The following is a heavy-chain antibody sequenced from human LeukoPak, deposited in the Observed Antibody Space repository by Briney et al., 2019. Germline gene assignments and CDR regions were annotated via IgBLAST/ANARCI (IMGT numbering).Heavy chain of an antibody. V-gene: IGHV3-66*02. J-gene: IGHJ4*02. CDR3: ARESGSYPAFDY. Sequence: GGSLRLSCAASGFTVSSNYMSWVRQAPGKGLEWVSVIYSGGTTYYVDSVKGRFTISRGNSKNTLYLQINSLRAEDAAVYYCARESGSYPAFDYWGQGTLVTVSS. CDR1: GFTVSSNY. D-gene: IGHD1-26*01. CDR2: IYSGGTT.